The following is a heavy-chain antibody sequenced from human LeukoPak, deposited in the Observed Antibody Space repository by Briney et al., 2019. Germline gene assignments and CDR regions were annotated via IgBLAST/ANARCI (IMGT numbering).Heavy chain of an antibody. V-gene: IGHV1-69*06. CDR1: GGTLSSYA. D-gene: IGHD5-24*01. CDR2: IIPIFGTA. Sequence: GASVKVSCKASGGTLSSYAISWVRQAPGQGLEWMGGIIPIFGTANYAQKFQGRVTITADKSTSTAYMELSSLRSEDTAVYYCARGGSLKNGWLQFPWFDPWGQGTLVTVSS. J-gene: IGHJ5*02. CDR3: ARGGSLKNGWLQFPWFDP.